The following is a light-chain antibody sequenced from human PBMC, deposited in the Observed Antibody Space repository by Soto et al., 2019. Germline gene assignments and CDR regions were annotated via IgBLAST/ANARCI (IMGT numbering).Light chain of an antibody. J-gene: IGKJ1*01. CDR2: GAS. V-gene: IGKV3-20*01. CDR1: QSVSSSY. Sequence: TGLSQSPGTLSLSKGERATLSCRASQSVSSSYLAWYQQKPGQAPRLLIYGASSRATGIPDRFSGSGSGTDFTLTISRLEPEDFAVYYCPQYGSSPSTFGQGTNVDIK. CDR3: PQYGSSPST.